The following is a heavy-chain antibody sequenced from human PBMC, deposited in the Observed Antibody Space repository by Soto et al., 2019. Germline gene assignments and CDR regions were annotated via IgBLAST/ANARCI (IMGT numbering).Heavy chain of an antibody. CDR1: GYTFTSYG. CDR2: ISAYNGNT. V-gene: IGHV1-18*01. J-gene: IGHJ6*02. D-gene: IGHD3-22*01. CDR3: ARHRAPNYYDSSGHRYYYGMAV. Sequence: QVQLVQSGAEVKKPGASVKVSCKASGYTFTSYGISWVRQAPGQGLEWMGWISAYNGNTNYAQKLQCRVTMTTDTSPSRAYMELRSLRSDDTAVYYCARHRAPNYYDSSGHRYYYGMAVWGQGTTVTVSS.